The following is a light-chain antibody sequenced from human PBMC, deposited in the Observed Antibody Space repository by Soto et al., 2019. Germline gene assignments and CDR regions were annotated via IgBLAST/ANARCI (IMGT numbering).Light chain of an antibody. Sequence: DIQMTQSPSTLSASVGDRVTITCRASQTISDWLAWYQQTPGKAPKLLIYRASTLESGVPSRFSGSGSGTQFTLPISSLQPDDFATYYCQQYNIYPLTFGGGTKLEVK. J-gene: IGKJ4*01. CDR1: QTISDW. V-gene: IGKV1-5*03. CDR2: RAS. CDR3: QQYNIYPLT.